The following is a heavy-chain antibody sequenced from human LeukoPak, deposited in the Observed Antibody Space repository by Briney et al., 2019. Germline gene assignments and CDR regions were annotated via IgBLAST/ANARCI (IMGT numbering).Heavy chain of an antibody. CDR2: MNPNSGNT. CDR1: GYTFTSYD. J-gene: IGHJ4*02. D-gene: IGHD6-19*01. V-gene: IGHV1-8*01. Sequence: ASVMVSCKASGYTFTSYDINWVRQATGQGLEWMGWMNPNSGNTGYAQKFQGRVTMTRNTSISTAYMELSSLRSEDTAVYYCARGLWKWGKEQWLVEGLDYWSQGTLVTVSS. CDR3: ARGLWKWGKEQWLVEGLDY.